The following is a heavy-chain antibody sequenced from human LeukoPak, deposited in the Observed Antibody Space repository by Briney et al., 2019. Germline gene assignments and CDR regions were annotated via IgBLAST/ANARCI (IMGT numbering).Heavy chain of an antibody. J-gene: IGHJ4*02. V-gene: IGHV3-48*03. CDR2: ISSSGSTI. Sequence: GGSLRFSCAASGFTFSSYEMNWVRQAPGKGLEWVSYISSSGSTIYYADSVKGRFTISRDNAKNSLYLQMNSLRAEDTAVYYCARPTPGGWYYFDYWGQGTLVTVSS. CDR3: ARPTPGGWYYFDY. CDR1: GFTFSSYE. D-gene: IGHD6-19*01.